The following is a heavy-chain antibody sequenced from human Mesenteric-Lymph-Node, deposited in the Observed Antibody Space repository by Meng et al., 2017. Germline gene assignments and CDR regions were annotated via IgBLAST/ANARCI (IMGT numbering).Heavy chain of an antibody. V-gene: IGHV3-48*03. D-gene: IGHD6-19*01. CDR1: GFTLSSYE. CDR2: ISTSGSTI. Sequence: GGSLRLSCVASGFTLSSYEMNWVRQAPGKGLEWVSYISTSGSTIYYADSVKGRFTISRDNAMNSLYLQMNSLRAEDTAVYYCAREGIAVAGGSYYFDDWGQGTLVTVSS. J-gene: IGHJ4*02. CDR3: AREGIAVAGGSYYFDD.